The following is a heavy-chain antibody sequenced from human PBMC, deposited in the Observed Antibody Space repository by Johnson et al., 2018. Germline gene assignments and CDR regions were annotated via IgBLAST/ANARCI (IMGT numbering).Heavy chain of an antibody. J-gene: IGHJ3*02. CDR2: INQDETKK. V-gene: IGHV3-7*01. D-gene: IGHD7-27*01. CDR3: ARPHWEDNI. Sequence: VQLVESGGGLVQPGGSLRLSCAASGFTFSSYWMSWARQAPGKGLEWVANINQDETKKYYVDSVNGRFTIARDNAKNSLYLQMNSLIAEDTAVYYCARPHWEDNIWGQGTIVTVSS. CDR1: GFTFSSYW.